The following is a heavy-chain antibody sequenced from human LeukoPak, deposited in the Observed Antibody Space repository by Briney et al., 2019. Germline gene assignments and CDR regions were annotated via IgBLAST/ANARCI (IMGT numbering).Heavy chain of an antibody. CDR1: GGTFSSYA. CDR3: ARSGRRITIFGVVSH. D-gene: IGHD3-3*01. V-gene: IGHV1-2*02. J-gene: IGHJ4*02. Sequence: ASVKVSCKASGGTFSSYAISWVRQAPGQGLEWMGWINPNSGGTNYAQKFQGRVTMTRDTSISTAYMELSRLRSDDTAVYYCARSGRRITIFGVVSHWGQGTLVTVSS. CDR2: INPNSGGT.